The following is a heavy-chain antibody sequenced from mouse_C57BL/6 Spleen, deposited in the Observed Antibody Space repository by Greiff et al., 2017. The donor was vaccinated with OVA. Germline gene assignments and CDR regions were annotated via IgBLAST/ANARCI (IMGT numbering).Heavy chain of an antibody. CDR3: ARRGAQAVDY. D-gene: IGHD3-2*02. Sequence: QVQLQQPGAELVKPGASVKLSCKASGYTFTSYWMQWVKQRPGQGLEWIGEIDPSDSYTNYNQKFKGKATLTVDTSSSTAYMQLSSLTSEDSAVYYCARRGAQAVDYWGQGTTLTVSS. CDR2: IDPSDSYT. J-gene: IGHJ2*01. V-gene: IGHV1-50*01. CDR1: GYTFTSYW.